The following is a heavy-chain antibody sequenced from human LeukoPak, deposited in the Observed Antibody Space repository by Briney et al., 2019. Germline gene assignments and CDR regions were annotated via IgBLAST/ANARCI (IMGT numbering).Heavy chain of an antibody. CDR1: GYTFTSYG. CDR3: ARDHGGSYYYYGMDV. V-gene: IGHV1-18*01. J-gene: IGHJ6*02. CDR2: ISAYNGNT. D-gene: IGHD1-26*01. Sequence: ASVKVSCKASGYTFTSYGIGWVRQAPGQGLEWMGWISAYNGNTNYAQKLQGRVTMTTDTSTSTAYMELRSLRSDDTAVYYCARDHGGSYYYYGMDVWGQGTTVTVSS.